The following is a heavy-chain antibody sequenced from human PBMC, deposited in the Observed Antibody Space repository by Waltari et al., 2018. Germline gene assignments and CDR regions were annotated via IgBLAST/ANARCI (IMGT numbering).Heavy chain of an antibody. CDR1: GYTFTGYY. CDR3: ARDQGMSSSTADDY. CDR2: SNPNSGGT. D-gene: IGHD6-6*01. J-gene: IGHJ4*02. V-gene: IGHV1-2*06. Sequence: QVQLVQSGAEVKKPGASVTVSCKASGYTFTGYYMHWVRQAPGQGLEWMGRSNPNSGGTNYAQKCQGRVTMTRDTSISTAYMELSRLRSDDTAVYYCARDQGMSSSTADDYWGQGTLVTVSS.